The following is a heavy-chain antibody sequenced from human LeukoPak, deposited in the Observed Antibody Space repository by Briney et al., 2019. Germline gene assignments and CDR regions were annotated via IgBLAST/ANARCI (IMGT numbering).Heavy chain of an antibody. Sequence: ASVKVSCKASGGTFSSYAINWVRQATGQGLEWMGWMNPNSGNTGYAQKFQGRVTMTRNTSISTAYMELSSLRSEDTAVYYCASVYCSSTSCYIYGMDVWGQGTTVTVSS. V-gene: IGHV1-8*02. D-gene: IGHD2-2*02. CDR2: MNPNSGNT. J-gene: IGHJ6*02. CDR3: ASVYCSSTSCYIYGMDV. CDR1: GGTFSSYA.